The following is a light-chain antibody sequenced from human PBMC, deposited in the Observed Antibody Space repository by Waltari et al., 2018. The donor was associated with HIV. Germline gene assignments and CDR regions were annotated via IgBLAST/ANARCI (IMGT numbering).Light chain of an antibody. J-gene: IGLJ1*01. CDR1: RSNIGAGYD. CDR3: QSYXGSLGGTYV. V-gene: IGLV1-40*01. Sequence: QSVLTQPPSVSGAPGQRVTISCTGXRSNIGAGYDVHWYQQVPGTDPKLLINLNKPRPSGVPCRFSASASGNSASLFITGLQAEDEADXYCQSYXGSLGGTYVFGTGTKVTVL. CDR2: LNK.